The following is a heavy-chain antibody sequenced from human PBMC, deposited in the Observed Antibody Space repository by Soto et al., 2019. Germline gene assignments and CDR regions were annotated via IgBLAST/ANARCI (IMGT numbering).Heavy chain of an antibody. J-gene: IGHJ4*02. CDR3: AKKVGYYDSLSFDY. Sequence: PGGSLRLSCAASGFTFSSYAMSWFRQAPGKGLEWVSAISGSGGSTYYADSVKGRFTISRDNSNNTLYLQMNSLRAEDTAVYYCAKKVGYYDSLSFDYWGQGTLVTVSS. V-gene: IGHV3-23*01. CDR2: ISGSGGST. CDR1: GFTFSSYA. D-gene: IGHD3-22*01.